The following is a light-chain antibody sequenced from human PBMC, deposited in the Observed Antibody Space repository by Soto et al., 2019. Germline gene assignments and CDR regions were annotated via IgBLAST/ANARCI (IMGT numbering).Light chain of an antibody. J-gene: IGKJ2*01. CDR1: QSVSSY. CDR2: DAS. V-gene: IGKV3-11*01. CDR3: QQRSNWPPYT. Sequence: EIVLTQSPATLSLSPGERATLSCRASQSVSSYLAWYQQKPGQAPRLLFYDASNRATGIPARFSGSGSGTDFTLTISSLEPEDFAFYYCQQRSNWPPYTFGQGTKLEIK.